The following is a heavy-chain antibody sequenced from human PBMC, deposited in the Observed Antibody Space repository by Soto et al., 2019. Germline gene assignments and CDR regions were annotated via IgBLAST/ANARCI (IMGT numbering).Heavy chain of an antibody. Sequence: SETLSLTCTVSGGSISSYYWSWIRQPPGKGLEWIGYIYYSGSTNYNPSLKSRVTISVDTSKNQFSLKLSSVTAADTAVYYCATGGSGSYYKSHSIWGQGTLVTVSS. D-gene: IGHD3-10*01. CDR2: IYYSGST. CDR1: GGSISSYY. J-gene: IGHJ4*02. CDR3: ATGGSGSYYKSHSI. V-gene: IGHV4-59*01.